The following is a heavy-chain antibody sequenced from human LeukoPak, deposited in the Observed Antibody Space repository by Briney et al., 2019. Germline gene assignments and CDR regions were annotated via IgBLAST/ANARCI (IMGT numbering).Heavy chain of an antibody. J-gene: IGHJ4*01. V-gene: IGHV3-33*01. Sequence: PGGSLRLSCAASGFTFSNYGMHWVRQAPGKGLEWVAVIWYDGSNKYYADSVKGRLTISRDNSKNTVYLQMNSLRAEDTAMYYCARDFYVGSKSYYMGYWGHGTLVTVSS. CDR1: GFTFSNYG. D-gene: IGHD3-10*01. CDR2: IWYDGSNK. CDR3: ARDFYVGSKSYYMGY.